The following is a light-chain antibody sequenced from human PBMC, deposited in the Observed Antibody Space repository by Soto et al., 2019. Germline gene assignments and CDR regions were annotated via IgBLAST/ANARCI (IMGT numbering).Light chain of an antibody. V-gene: IGLV2-14*01. J-gene: IGLJ2*01. CDR1: SSDVGSYNY. Sequence: QSALTQPASVSGSHGQSITISCTGTSSDVGSYNYVSWYQQYPGKAPKLMIYDVSNRPSGVSYRFSGSKSGNTASLTISGLQAEDEADYYCSSYTPSSTHVVFGGGTQLTVL. CDR3: SSYTPSSTHVV. CDR2: DVS.